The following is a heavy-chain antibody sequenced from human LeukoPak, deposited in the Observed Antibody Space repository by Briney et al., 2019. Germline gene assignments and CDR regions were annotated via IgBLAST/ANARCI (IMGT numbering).Heavy chain of an antibody. Sequence: AASVKVSCKASGYTFTSYYIYWVRQAPGQGLGWMGMTDPSGGSTSYAQKFQGRVTMTRDTSTSTVYMELSSLRSEDTAVYYCARAREAFSYDSNSYYHGYYFDYWGQGTLVTVSS. CDR2: TDPSGGST. J-gene: IGHJ4*02. CDR1: GYTFTSYY. D-gene: IGHD3-22*01. CDR3: ARAREAFSYDSNSYYHGYYFDY. V-gene: IGHV1-46*01.